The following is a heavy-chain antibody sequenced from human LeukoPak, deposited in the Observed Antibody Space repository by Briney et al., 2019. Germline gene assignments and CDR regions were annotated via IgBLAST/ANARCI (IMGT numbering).Heavy chain of an antibody. Sequence: HAGGSLRLSCEASRFTFSTYAMSWDRQAPGKWLEWVSTISGSAGTTYYADSVRGRFTISRDNSKNTLYRQINSLRAEDTALYYCAKDRATVRRESWGQGTLVTVSS. CDR2: ISGSAGTT. D-gene: IGHD3-10*01. CDR3: AKDRATVRRES. V-gene: IGHV3-23*01. J-gene: IGHJ4*02. CDR1: RFTFSTYA.